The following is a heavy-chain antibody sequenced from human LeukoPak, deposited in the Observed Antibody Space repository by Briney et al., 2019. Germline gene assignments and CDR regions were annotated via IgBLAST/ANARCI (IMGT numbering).Heavy chain of an antibody. CDR1: GFTFSSYA. CDR2: ISSNGGST. J-gene: IGHJ3*02. D-gene: IGHD6-13*01. CDR3: ARASSWVHDI. Sequence: QPGGSVRLSCAASGFTFSSYAMHWVRQAPGKGLEYVSAISSNGGSTYYANSVKGRFTISRDNSKNTLYLQMGSLRAEDMAVYYCARASSWVHDIWVQGTTVSASS. V-gene: IGHV3-64*01.